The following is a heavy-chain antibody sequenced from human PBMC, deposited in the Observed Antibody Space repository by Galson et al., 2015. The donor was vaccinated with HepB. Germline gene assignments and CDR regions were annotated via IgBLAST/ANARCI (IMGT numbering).Heavy chain of an antibody. CDR1: GGTFSSYA. V-gene: IGHV1-69*13. Sequence: SVKVSCKASGGTFSSYAISWVRQAPGQGLEWMGGIIPIFGTANYAQKFQGRVTITADESTSTAYMELSSLRAEDTAVYYCAKEREGDGYNWYYFDYWGQGTLVTVSS. D-gene: IGHD5-24*01. J-gene: IGHJ4*02. CDR2: IIPIFGTA. CDR3: AKEREGDGYNWYYFDY.